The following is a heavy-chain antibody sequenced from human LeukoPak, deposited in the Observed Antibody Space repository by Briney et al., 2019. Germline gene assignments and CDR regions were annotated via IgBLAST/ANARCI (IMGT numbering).Heavy chain of an antibody. CDR1: GYTLTELS. D-gene: IGHD4-17*01. CDR2: FDPEDGEI. CDR3: ALYYGDSAKGYYFDY. J-gene: IGHJ4*02. Sequence: GASVMVSCKVSGYTLTELSIHWVRQAPGKGLEWMGGFDPEDGEIIYAQNFQGRVTMTEDTSTDTAYMELSSLRYEDTAVYYCALYYGDSAKGYYFDYWGKGTLVTVSS. V-gene: IGHV1-24*01.